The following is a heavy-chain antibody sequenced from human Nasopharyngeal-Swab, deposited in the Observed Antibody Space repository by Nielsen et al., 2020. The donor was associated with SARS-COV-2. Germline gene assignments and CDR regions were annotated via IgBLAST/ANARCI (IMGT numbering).Heavy chain of an antibody. D-gene: IGHD4-17*01. CDR3: ARVEDNFGDYIDY. CDR1: GFSSSDYY. CDR2: ISSDRSIYT. V-gene: IGHV3-11*06. Sequence: GGSLRLSCAASGFSSSDYYMSWIRQAPGKGLEWVAYISSDRSIYTFYADSVKDRFTISRDTAKNSLSLQMDSLRVEDTAVYFCARVEDNFGDYIDYWGQGTLVAVSS. J-gene: IGHJ4*02.